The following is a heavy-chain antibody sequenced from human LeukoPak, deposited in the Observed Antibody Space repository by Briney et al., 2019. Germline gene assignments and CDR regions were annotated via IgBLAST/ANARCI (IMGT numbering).Heavy chain of an antibody. CDR2: IKEDGSEK. J-gene: IGHJ4*02. D-gene: IGHD3-3*02. Sequence: PGGSLRLSCAASGFTFSNYWMNWVRQAPGKGLEWVANIKEDGSEKFYVDSVKGRFIISRDNAKNSLYLQMNSLRAEDTAVYYCARDSQHLNFHYWGQGTLVTVSS. CDR1: GFTFSNYW. V-gene: IGHV3-7*04. CDR3: ARDSQHLNFHY.